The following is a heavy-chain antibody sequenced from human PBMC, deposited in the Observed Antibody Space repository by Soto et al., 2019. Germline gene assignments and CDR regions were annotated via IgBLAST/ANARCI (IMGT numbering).Heavy chain of an antibody. CDR2: ISDDGENK. V-gene: IGHV3-30*03. CDR3: ARAEYYDFWSGYYDAENYYYCGMDV. Sequence: GGSLRLSGTASGLTFSLYGMHWVRQAPGKGLEWVAVISDDGENKYSADSVKGRYTISRDNSKNTVYLQMNSLRAEDTAVYYCARAEYYDFWSGYYDAENYYYCGMDVWGQGT. J-gene: IGHJ6*01. D-gene: IGHD3-3*01. CDR1: GLTFSLYG.